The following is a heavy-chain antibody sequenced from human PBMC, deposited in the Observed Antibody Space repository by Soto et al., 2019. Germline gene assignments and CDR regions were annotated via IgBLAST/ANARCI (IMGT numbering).Heavy chain of an antibody. CDR1: GYTFTSYY. V-gene: IGHV1-46*01. J-gene: IGHJ4*02. CDR3: ARVSSWSCFDY. D-gene: IGHD6-13*01. CDR2: INPSGGST. Sequence: QVQLVQSGAEVKKPGASVKVSCKASGYTFTSYYMHWVRQAPGQGLEWMGIINPSGGSTSYAQKCQGRVTMNRDTSTSPVYVELSSLRSGDTGAYYCARVSSWSCFDYWGQGTLVAVSS.